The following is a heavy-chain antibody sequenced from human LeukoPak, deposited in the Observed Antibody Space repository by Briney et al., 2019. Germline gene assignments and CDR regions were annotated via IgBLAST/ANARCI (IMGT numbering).Heavy chain of an antibody. D-gene: IGHD5-18*01. CDR2: ISSGGNTI. Sequence: GGSLRLSCAASGFTFSSYEMNWVRQAPGKGLEWVSYISSGGNTIYYADSVKGRFTISRDNAKNSLYLQTNSLRAEDTAVYYCAREGTAMVSFDYWGQGTLVTVSS. J-gene: IGHJ4*02. V-gene: IGHV3-48*03. CDR3: AREGTAMVSFDY. CDR1: GFTFSSYE.